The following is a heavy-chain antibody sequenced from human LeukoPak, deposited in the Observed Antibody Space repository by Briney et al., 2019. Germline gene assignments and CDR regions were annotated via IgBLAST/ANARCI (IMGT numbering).Heavy chain of an antibody. J-gene: IGHJ4*02. CDR3: ARASYSYDINGWVPFDY. Sequence: SETLSLTCAVYGGSFSGYYWSWIRQPPGKGLEWIGEINHSGSTNYNPSLKSRVTISGDASKSQFSLRLSSVTAADTAVYYCARASYSYDINGWVPFDYWGQGTLVTVSS. D-gene: IGHD3-22*01. CDR2: INHSGST. CDR1: GGSFSGYY. V-gene: IGHV4-34*01.